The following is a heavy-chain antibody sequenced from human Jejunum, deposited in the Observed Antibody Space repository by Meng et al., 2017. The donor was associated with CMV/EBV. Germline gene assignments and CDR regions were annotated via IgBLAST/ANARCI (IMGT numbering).Heavy chain of an antibody. J-gene: IGHJ4*02. CDR1: FTVSTYG. CDR2: IKQDGSEK. Sequence: FTVSTYGMSGVRQAPGRGLEWVANIKQDGSEKYYVDSVKGRFTISRDNAKNSLYLQMNSLRAEDTAVYYCARSLRFLEWLSPFDYWGQGTLVTVSS. D-gene: IGHD3-3*01. V-gene: IGHV3-7*01. CDR3: ARSLRFLEWLSPFDY.